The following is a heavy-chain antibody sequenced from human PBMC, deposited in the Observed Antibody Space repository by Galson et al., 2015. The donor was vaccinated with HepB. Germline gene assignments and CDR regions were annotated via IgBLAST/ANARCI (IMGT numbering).Heavy chain of an antibody. D-gene: IGHD6-6*01. CDR1: GFTFSSYA. J-gene: IGHJ4*02. CDR3: AKDTSYSSSSGGFDY. Sequence: SLRLSCAASGFTFSSYAMSWVRQAPGKGLEWVSGISGSGGSIFYADSVKRRFTISRDNSKNTLYLQMNSLRAEDTAVYYCAKDTSYSSSSGGFDYWGQGILVTVSS. CDR2: ISGSGGSI. V-gene: IGHV3-23*01.